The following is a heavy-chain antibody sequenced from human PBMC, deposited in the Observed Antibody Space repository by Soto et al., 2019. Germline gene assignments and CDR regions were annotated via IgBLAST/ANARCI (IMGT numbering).Heavy chain of an antibody. Sequence: ASVKVSCKASGGTFSSYAISWVRQAPGQGLEWMGGIIPIFGTANYAQKFQGRVTITADESTSTAYMELSSLRSEDTAVYYCARPGARSTIFGFMDVWGQGTTVTVSS. V-gene: IGHV1-69*13. CDR1: GGTFSSYA. J-gene: IGHJ6*02. D-gene: IGHD3-3*01. CDR2: IIPIFGTA. CDR3: ARPGARSTIFGFMDV.